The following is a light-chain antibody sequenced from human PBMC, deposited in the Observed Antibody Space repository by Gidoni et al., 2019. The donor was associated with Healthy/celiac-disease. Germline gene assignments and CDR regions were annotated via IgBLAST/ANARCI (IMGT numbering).Light chain of an antibody. CDR3: CSYAGSSTVV. V-gene: IGLV2-23*01. Sequence: QSALTQPASVSGSPGQSITISCTGTSRDVGSYNLVSWYQQHPGKAPKLLIYEGSKRPSGVSNRFSGSTSGNTASLTISGLQAEDEADYYCCSYAGSSTVVFGGGTKLTVL. CDR2: EGS. J-gene: IGLJ2*01. CDR1: SRDVGSYNL.